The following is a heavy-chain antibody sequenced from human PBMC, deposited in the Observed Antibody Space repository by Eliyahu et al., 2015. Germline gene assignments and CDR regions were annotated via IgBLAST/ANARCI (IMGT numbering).Heavy chain of an antibody. V-gene: IGHV4-34*01. Sequence: QVQLQQWGAGLLKPSETLSLTCAVYGGSFTSYYWSWIRQPPGKGLEWIGEXNHSGKTNYKSSLKSRVTISIDTAKNQFSLKVNSVTAADTAVYYCARQTTDSSVRPNWFDPWGQGSLVTVSS. J-gene: IGHJ5*02. CDR2: XNHSGKT. CDR3: ARQTTDSSVRPNWFDP. D-gene: IGHD6-13*01. CDR1: GGSFTSYY.